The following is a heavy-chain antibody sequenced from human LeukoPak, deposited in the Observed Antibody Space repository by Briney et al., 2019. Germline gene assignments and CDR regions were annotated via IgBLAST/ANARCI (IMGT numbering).Heavy chain of an antibody. CDR2: ISAYNGNT. J-gene: IGHJ5*02. CDR1: GYTFISYG. Sequence: ASVKVSCKASGYTFISYGISWVRQAPGQGLEWMGWISAYNGNTNYAQKLQGRVTMTTGTSTSTAYMELRSLRSGDTAVYYCARDLKRDWFDPWGQGTLVTVSS. V-gene: IGHV1-18*01. CDR3: ARDLKRDWFDP.